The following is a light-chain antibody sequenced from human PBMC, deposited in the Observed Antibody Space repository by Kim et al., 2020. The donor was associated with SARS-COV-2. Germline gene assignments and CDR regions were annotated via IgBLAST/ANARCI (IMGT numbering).Light chain of an antibody. Sequence: GQSITISCTGTSSDVGYSRDVSWYQQHPGRAPKIMIYNVSERPSGVSNRFSGSKSGNTASLTISGLEAEDEADYYCSSYTSRSTMVFGGGTQLTVL. V-gene: IGLV2-14*03. J-gene: IGLJ3*02. CDR3: SSYTSRSTMV. CDR1: SSDVGYSRD. CDR2: NVS.